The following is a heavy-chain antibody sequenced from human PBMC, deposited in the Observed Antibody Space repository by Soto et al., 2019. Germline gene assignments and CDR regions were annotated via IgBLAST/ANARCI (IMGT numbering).Heavy chain of an antibody. D-gene: IGHD3-22*01. CDR2: ISHDGGNE. Sequence: QVHLEESGGGVVQPGRSLRLSCAASGFSFSTYGMHWVRQAPGKGLEWVAVISHDGGNEYYADSVKGRFTISRDSSKNTVYLQMINVRAEDTAVYYCAKDPSSGYTRGDFDFWGLGTLVTVSS. V-gene: IGHV3-30*18. CDR1: GFSFSTYG. CDR3: AKDPSSGYTRGDFDF. J-gene: IGHJ2*01.